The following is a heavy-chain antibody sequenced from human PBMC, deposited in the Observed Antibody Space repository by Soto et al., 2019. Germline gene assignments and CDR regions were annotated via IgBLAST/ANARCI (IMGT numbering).Heavy chain of an antibody. J-gene: IGHJ4*02. CDR1: GGSISSYY. Sequence: LSLTCTVSGGSISSYYWSWIRQPPGKRLEWIGYIYYSGSTNYNPSLKSRVTISVDTSKNQFSLKLSSVTAADTAVYYCARDPKDGYNPFFDYWARGTLVTGSS. D-gene: IGHD5-12*01. CDR2: IYYSGST. V-gene: IGHV4-59*01. CDR3: ARDPKDGYNPFFDY.